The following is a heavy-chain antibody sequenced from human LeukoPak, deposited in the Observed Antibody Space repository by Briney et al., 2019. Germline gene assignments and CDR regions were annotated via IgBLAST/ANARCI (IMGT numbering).Heavy chain of an antibody. Sequence: PGGSLRLSCAASGFTFSSYWMSWVRQAPGKGLEWVANIKQDGSEKYYVDSVKGRFTISRDNAKNSLYLQMNSLRAEDTAVYYCARESSRLRYFDWLSKTYYIDYWGQGTLVTVSS. CDR1: GFTFSSYW. V-gene: IGHV3-7*01. D-gene: IGHD3-9*01. CDR2: IKQDGSEK. CDR3: ARESSRLRYFDWLSKTYYIDY. J-gene: IGHJ4*02.